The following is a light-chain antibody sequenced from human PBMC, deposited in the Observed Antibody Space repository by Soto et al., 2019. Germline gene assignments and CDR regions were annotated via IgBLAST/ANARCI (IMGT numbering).Light chain of an antibody. Sequence: EIVMTQSPATLAVSPGERATLSCRASQSVGSSLAWYQQEPGQAPRLIIYGAYTRATGIPARFSGSGSGTEFTLTISSLQSEDFAVYFCQQYKNWPPITCGQGTRLEIK. CDR1: QSVGSS. CDR3: QQYKNWPPIT. V-gene: IGKV3-15*01. CDR2: GAY. J-gene: IGKJ5*01.